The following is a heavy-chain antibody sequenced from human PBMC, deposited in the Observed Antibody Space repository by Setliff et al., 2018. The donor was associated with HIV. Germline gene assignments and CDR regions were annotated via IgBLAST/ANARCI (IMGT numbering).Heavy chain of an antibody. CDR2: INAGSGNA. D-gene: IGHD3-3*01. Sequence: ASVKVSCKASGYTFTNYAVHWVRQAPGQRLEWMGWINAGSGNAKYSQKFQGRVSITRDTSANTAYMELRGLRVEDTAVYYCARGGPLEWSYYPRPNWFDPWGQGTLVTVSS. V-gene: IGHV1-3*01. CDR3: ARGGPLEWSYYPRPNWFDP. J-gene: IGHJ5*02. CDR1: GYTFTNYA.